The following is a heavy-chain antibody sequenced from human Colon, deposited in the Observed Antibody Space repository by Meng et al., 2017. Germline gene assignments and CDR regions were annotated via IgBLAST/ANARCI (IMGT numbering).Heavy chain of an antibody. Sequence: RLQLRESGPGLVEPSETLSLTCSVSGGSISNNDYYWGWIRQTPGKGLEWIGSLHHSGSAYYNPSLKSRVTLSADTSKNQFSLKLTSVTAADTAVYYCARDRSSNWPFDIWGQGTLVTVSS. J-gene: IGHJ4*02. D-gene: IGHD6-13*01. V-gene: IGHV4-39*06. CDR1: GGSISNNDYY. CDR3: ARDRSSNWPFDI. CDR2: LHHSGSA.